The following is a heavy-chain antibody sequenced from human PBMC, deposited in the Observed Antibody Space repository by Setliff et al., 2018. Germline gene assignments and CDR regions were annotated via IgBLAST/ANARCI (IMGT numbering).Heavy chain of an antibody. CDR1: GFNFMNYG. Sequence: QPGGSLRLSCAASGFNFMNYGMNWVRQAPGEGLEWVSYISSISSSTIYYADSVKGRFTVSRDNAKNSLYLQMDSLRADDTAVYYCARLDGFVINGYYSTSYYHYMDFWGKGTTVTVSS. CDR2: ISSISSSTI. V-gene: IGHV3-48*01. D-gene: IGHD3-22*01. CDR3: ARLDGFVINGYYSTSYYHYMDF. J-gene: IGHJ6*03.